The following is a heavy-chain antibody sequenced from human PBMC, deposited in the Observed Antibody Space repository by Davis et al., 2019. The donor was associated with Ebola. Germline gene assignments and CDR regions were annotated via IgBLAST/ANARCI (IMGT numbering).Heavy chain of an antibody. Sequence: SLKISCPASGFTFDDYAMHWVRQSPGKGLEWVSGINWNSGGIGYADTVKGRFTISRDNAKTSLSLQMNSLRVEDTALYYCIKGRGSYQSAFHIWGQGTMVTVSS. D-gene: IGHD1-26*01. CDR2: INWNSGGI. CDR3: IKGRGSYQSAFHI. J-gene: IGHJ3*02. V-gene: IGHV3-9*01. CDR1: GFTFDDYA.